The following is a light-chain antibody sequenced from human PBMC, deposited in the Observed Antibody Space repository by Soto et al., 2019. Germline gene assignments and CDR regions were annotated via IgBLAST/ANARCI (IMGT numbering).Light chain of an antibody. V-gene: IGKV3-15*01. J-gene: IGKJ3*01. CDR3: QQRSNWFT. CDR2: GAS. CDR1: QSVSSN. Sequence: EIVMTQSPATLSVSPGERATLSCRASQSVSSNLARYQQKPGQAPRLLIYGASTRATGIPARFSGSGSGTEFTLTISSLEPEDFAVYYCQQRSNWFTFGPGTKVDIK.